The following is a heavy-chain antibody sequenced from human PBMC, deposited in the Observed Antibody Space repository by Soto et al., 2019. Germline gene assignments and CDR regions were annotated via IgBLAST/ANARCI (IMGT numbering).Heavy chain of an antibody. CDR1: GFTFSSYA. D-gene: IGHD6-13*01. Sequence: GGSLRLSCAASGFTFSSYAMSWVRQAPGKGLEWVSAISGSGGSTYYADSVKGRFTISRDNSKNTLYLQMNSLRAEDTAVYYCAKGGQQLVRDYYYYGMDVWGQGTTVTVSS. V-gene: IGHV3-23*01. J-gene: IGHJ6*02. CDR2: ISGSGGST. CDR3: AKGGQQLVRDYYYYGMDV.